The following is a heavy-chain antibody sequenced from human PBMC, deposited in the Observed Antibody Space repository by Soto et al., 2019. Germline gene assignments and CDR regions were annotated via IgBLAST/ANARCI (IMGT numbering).Heavy chain of an antibody. V-gene: IGHV1-8*01. CDR3: AREGVRGMDV. D-gene: IGHD3-16*01. CDR1: GYTFTSYD. J-gene: IGHJ6*02. Sequence: QVQLGQSGAEVKKPGASVKVSCKASGYTFTSYDINWVRQATGQGLEWMGWMNPYSGNTGYAQKFQGRVTMTRNTSICIADKELSSLRSEGPAVCYWAREGVRGMDVWGPGPTVTVSS. CDR2: MNPYSGNT.